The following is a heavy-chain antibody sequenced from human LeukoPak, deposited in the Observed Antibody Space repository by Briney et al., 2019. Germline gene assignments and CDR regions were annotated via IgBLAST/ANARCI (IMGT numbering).Heavy chain of an antibody. CDR3: ARGYCSSTSCYDGSYYYYMDV. CDR2: IIPIFGTA. V-gene: IGHV1-69*13. Sequence: GASVKVSCKASGGTFSSYAISWVRQAPGQGLEWMGGIIPIFGTANYAQKFQGRVTITADESMSTAYMELSSLRSEDTAVYYCARGYCSSTSCYDGSYYYYMDVWGKGTTVTVSS. CDR1: GGTFSSYA. J-gene: IGHJ6*03. D-gene: IGHD2-2*01.